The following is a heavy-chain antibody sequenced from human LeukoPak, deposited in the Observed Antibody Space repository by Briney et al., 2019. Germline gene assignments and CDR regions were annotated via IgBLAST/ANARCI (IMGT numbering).Heavy chain of an antibody. D-gene: IGHD6-13*01. CDR2: ISGSGGST. Sequence: GGSLGLSCAASAFTFSSYAMSWVRQAPGKGLEWVSAISGSGGSTYYADSVKGRFTISRDNSKSTLYLQMNSLRAEDTSVYYCAKDLDSRSWGAFDIWGQGTMVIVSS. V-gene: IGHV3-23*01. CDR3: AKDLDSRSWGAFDI. J-gene: IGHJ3*02. CDR1: AFTFSSYA.